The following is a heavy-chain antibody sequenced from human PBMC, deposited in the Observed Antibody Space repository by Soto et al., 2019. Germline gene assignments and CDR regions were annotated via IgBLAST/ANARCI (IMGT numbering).Heavy chain of an antibody. D-gene: IGHD2-2*01. V-gene: IGHV3-11*06. Sequence: QVQLVESGGGLVKPGGSLRLSCAASGFTFSDYYMSWIRQAPGKGLEWVSYISSSSSYTNYADSVKGRFTISRDNAKNSLYLQMNSLRAEDTAVYYCARDGGYCSSTSCPFYYYYGMDVWGQGTTVTVSS. CDR2: ISSSSSYT. CDR1: GFTFSDYY. CDR3: ARDGGYCSSTSCPFYYYYGMDV. J-gene: IGHJ6*02.